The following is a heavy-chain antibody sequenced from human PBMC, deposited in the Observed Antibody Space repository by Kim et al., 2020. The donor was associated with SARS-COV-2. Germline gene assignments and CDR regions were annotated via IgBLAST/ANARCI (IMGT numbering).Heavy chain of an antibody. V-gene: IGHV3-74*01. Sequence: AEAGKGRFTISRDNAKNTLYLHMNSLRAEDTAMYYCARVLSYYDSSGYIYWGQGTLVTVSS. CDR3: ARVLSYYDSSGYIY. D-gene: IGHD3-22*01. J-gene: IGHJ4*02.